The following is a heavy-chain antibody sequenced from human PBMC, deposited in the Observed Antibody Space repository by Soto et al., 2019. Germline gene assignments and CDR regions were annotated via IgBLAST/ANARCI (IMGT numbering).Heavy chain of an antibody. V-gene: IGHV1-3*01. CDR2: INAGNGNT. Sequence: QVQLVQSGAEVKKPGASVKVSCKASGYTFTSYAMHWVRQAPGQRLEWMGWINAGNGNTKYSQKFQGRVTVTRDTSASTAYMELSSFGSEDTAVYYCARTSGFYFYDYWGQGTLVTVSS. D-gene: IGHD3-3*01. J-gene: IGHJ4*02. CDR1: GYTFTSYA. CDR3: ARTSGFYFYDY.